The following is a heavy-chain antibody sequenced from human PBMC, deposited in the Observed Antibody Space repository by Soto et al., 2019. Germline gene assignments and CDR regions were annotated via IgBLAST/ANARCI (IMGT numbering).Heavy chain of an antibody. D-gene: IGHD7-27*01. CDR2: ISYSGST. CDR1: GGSISVYY. Sequence: SETLSLTCTVSGGSISVYYWNWIRQSPGKGLEWIGYISYSGSTNYNPSLKSRVTISVDTSKNQFSLNLRSVTAADTAMYYCSRGPGDYFDFWGQGTLVTVSS. CDR3: SRGPGDYFDF. J-gene: IGHJ4*02. V-gene: IGHV4-59*01.